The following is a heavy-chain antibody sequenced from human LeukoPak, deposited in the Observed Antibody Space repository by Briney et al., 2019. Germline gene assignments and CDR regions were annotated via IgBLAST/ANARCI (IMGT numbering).Heavy chain of an antibody. Sequence: PGGSLRLSCAASGFTFSSYAMSWVRQAPGKGLEWVSAISGSGGSTYYADSVKGRFTISRDNSKNTLYLQMHSLRAEDTAVYYCAKDTVPAAMYYYYYMDVWGKGTTVTVSS. D-gene: IGHD2-2*01. CDR3: AKDTVPAAMYYYYYMDV. V-gene: IGHV3-23*01. CDR2: ISGSGGST. J-gene: IGHJ6*03. CDR1: GFTFSSYA.